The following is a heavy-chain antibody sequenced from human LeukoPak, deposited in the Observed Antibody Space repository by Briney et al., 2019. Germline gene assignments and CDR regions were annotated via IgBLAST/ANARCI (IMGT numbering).Heavy chain of an antibody. CDR2: INPNSGGT. D-gene: IGHD3-10*01. CDR3: ARSFMVRGDPDLNNWFDP. Sequence: GASVKVSCKASGYTFTGYYMHWVRQAPGQGLEWMGWINPNSGGTNYAQKFQGRVTMTRDTSTSTVYMELSSLRSEDTAVYYCARSFMVRGDPDLNNWFDPWGQGTLVTVSS. CDR1: GYTFTGYY. V-gene: IGHV1-2*02. J-gene: IGHJ5*02.